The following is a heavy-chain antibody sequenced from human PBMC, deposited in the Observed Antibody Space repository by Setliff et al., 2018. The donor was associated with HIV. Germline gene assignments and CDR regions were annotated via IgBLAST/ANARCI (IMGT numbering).Heavy chain of an antibody. V-gene: IGHV1-69*13. Sequence: ASVKVSCKASGGIFSSYAISWVRQAPGQGLEWMGGIIPILGTANYTQKFQDRVTITADESTTTAYMELSSLRSEDTAVYYCAREISGPTPPGVKGFHHWGQGTLVTVSS. D-gene: IGHD3-3*01. CDR2: IIPILGTA. CDR3: AREISGPTPPGVKGFHH. J-gene: IGHJ1*01. CDR1: GGIFSSYA.